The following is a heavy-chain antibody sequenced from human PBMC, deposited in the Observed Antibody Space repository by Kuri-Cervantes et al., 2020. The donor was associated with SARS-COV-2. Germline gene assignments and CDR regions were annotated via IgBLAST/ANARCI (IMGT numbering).Heavy chain of an antibody. CDR3: ARDLWSVVRGVIARWFDP. CDR1: GGTFSSYA. CDR2: INPNSGGT. J-gene: IGHJ5*02. D-gene: IGHD3-10*01. V-gene: IGHV1-2*02. Sequence: ASVKVSCKASGGTFSSYAISWVRQAPGQGLEWMGWINPNSGGTNYAQKFQGRVTMTRDTSISTAYMELSRLRSDDTAVYYCARDLWSVVRGVIARWFDPWGQGTLVTVSS.